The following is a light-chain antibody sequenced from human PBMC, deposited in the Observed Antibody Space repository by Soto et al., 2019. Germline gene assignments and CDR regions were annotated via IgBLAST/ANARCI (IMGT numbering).Light chain of an antibody. CDR2: EVT. CDR3: CAYAGSGTVV. V-gene: IGLV2-8*01. Sequence: QSVLTQPPSASGSPGQSVTFSCTGTSSDIGDYNYVSWYQQHPGKAPKLMIYEVTKRPSGVPDRFSGSKSGNTASLTVSGLQADDEADYYCCAYAGSGTVVFGGGTQLTVL. CDR1: SSDIGDYNY. J-gene: IGLJ2*01.